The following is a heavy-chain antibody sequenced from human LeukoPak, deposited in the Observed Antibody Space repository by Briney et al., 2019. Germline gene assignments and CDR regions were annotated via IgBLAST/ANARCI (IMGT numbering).Heavy chain of an antibody. Sequence: SETLSLTCTVSGGSISSSSYYWGWIRQPPGKGLEWIGSIYYSGSTYYNPSLKSRVTISVDTSKNQFSLKLSSVTAADTAVYYCARHLYYGDSYYFDYWGQGTLVTVSS. CDR2: IYYSGST. CDR1: GGSISSSSYY. CDR3: ARHLYYGDSYYFDY. D-gene: IGHD4-17*01. J-gene: IGHJ4*02. V-gene: IGHV4-39*01.